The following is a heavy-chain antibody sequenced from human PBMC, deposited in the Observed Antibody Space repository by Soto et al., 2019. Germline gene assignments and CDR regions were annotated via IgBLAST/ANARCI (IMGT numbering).Heavy chain of an antibody. CDR1: GYSFTSYW. CDR2: IYPGDSDT. D-gene: IGHD3-16*01. V-gene: IGHV5-51*01. CDR3: ARGRFMITFGGNFYFDY. Sequence: GESLKISCKGSGYSFTSYWIGWVRQMPGKGLEWMGIIYPGDSDTRYSPSFQGQVTISADKSISTAYLQWSSLKASDTAMYYCARGRFMITFGGNFYFDYWGQGTLVTVSS. J-gene: IGHJ4*02.